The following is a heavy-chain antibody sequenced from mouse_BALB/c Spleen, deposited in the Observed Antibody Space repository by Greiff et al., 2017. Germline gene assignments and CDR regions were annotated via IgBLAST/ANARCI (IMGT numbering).Heavy chain of an antibody. J-gene: IGHJ4*01. CDR2: ISSGSSTI. D-gene: IGHD2-10*02. V-gene: IGHV5-17*02. CDR3: ARWYGNYAMDY. CDR1: GFTFSSFG. Sequence: EVQRVESGGGLVQPGGSRKLSCAASGFTFSSFGMHWVRQAPEKGLEWVAYISSGSSTIYYADTVKGRFTISRDNPKNTLFLQMTSLRSEDTAMYYCARWYGNYAMDYWGQGTSVNVSS.